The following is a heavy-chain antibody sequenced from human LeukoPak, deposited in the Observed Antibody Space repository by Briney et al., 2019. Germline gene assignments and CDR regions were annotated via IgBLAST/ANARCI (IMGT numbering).Heavy chain of an antibody. CDR1: GGSISSGGYY. Sequence: SQTLSLTCTVSGGSISSGGYYWSWIRQPPGKGLEWIGYIYHSGSTYYNPSLKSRVTISVDRSKNQFSLKLSSVTAADTAVYYCARDEYCSDGTCYTRFASWGQGTLVTVSS. D-gene: IGHD2-15*01. V-gene: IGHV4-30-2*01. J-gene: IGHJ4*02. CDR2: IYHSGST. CDR3: ARDEYCSDGTCYTRFAS.